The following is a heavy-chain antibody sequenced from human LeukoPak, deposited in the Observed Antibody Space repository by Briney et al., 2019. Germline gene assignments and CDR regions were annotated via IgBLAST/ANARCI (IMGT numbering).Heavy chain of an antibody. J-gene: IGHJ4*02. CDR2: ISGSGGST. CDR3: AKGWDIVVVVAVTD. CDR1: GFTFSNYG. D-gene: IGHD2-15*01. Sequence: GGSLRLSCAASGFTFSNYGMSWVRQAPGKGLEWVSAISGSGGSTYYADSVKGRFTISRDNSKNTLYLQMNSLRAEDTAVYYCAKGWDIVVVVAVTDWGQGTLVTVSS. V-gene: IGHV3-23*01.